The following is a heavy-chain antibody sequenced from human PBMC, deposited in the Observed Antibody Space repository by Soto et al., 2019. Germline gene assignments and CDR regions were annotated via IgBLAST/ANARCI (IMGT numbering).Heavy chain of an antibody. D-gene: IGHD1-1*01. Sequence: LSETLSLTCTVSGGFIWGWIRQSPDKGLEWIGYIYNSGRYNYNPSLESRLTISIDTSKNQFSLRLASVTAADTAVYYCARTLPNRQLFDSWSRGTLVTVSS. CDR2: IYNSGRY. J-gene: IGHJ4*02. CDR1: GGFI. CDR3: ARTLPNRQLFDS. V-gene: IGHV4-59*01.